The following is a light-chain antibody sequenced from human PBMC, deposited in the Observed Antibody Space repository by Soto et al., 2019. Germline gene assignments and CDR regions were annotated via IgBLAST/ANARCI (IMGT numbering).Light chain of an antibody. V-gene: IGKV1-39*01. J-gene: IGKJ1*01. CDR1: QTIMTY. CDR2: AAS. Sequence: DIQMTQSPSSLSASVGDRVTITCRASQTIMTYLNWYQLKPGKPPRLLIYAASSLQSGVPSRFSGSGSGTDFTLTISSLKPEDFETYSCQQSYNSPQTFGQGTKVDIK. CDR3: QQSYNSPQT.